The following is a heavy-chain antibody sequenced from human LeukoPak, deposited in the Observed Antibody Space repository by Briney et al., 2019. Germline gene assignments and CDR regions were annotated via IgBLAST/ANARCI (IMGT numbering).Heavy chain of an antibody. D-gene: IGHD2-2*01. V-gene: IGHV4-4*02. J-gene: IGHJ6*02. Sequence: SGTLSLTCAVSGGSISSSNWWSWVRQPPGKGLEWIGEIYHSGSTNYNPSLKSRVTISVDKSKNQFSLKLSSVTAADTAVYYCASGTSSNYYYYYYGMDVWGQGTTVTVSS. CDR1: GGSISSSNW. CDR2: IYHSGST. CDR3: ASGTSSNYYYYYYGMDV.